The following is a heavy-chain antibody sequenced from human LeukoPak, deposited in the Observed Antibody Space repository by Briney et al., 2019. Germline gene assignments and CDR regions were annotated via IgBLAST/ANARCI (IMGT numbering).Heavy chain of an antibody. Sequence: GGSLRLSCAASGFTFSNYWMHWVRQAPGKGLVWVSRINSDGSSSSFADSVKGRFTISRDNAKNTLYLQMNSLRVEDTAVYYCARRAAVAGTIDYWGQGTLVTVSS. V-gene: IGHV3-74*01. CDR1: GFTFSNYW. D-gene: IGHD6-19*01. J-gene: IGHJ4*02. CDR3: ARRAAVAGTIDY. CDR2: INSDGSSS.